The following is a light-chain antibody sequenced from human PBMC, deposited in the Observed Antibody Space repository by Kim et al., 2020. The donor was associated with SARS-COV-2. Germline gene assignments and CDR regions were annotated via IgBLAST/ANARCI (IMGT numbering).Light chain of an antibody. CDR1: QSVSSN. V-gene: IGKV3-15*01. Sequence: SPGERATLSCRASQSVSSNLAWYQLKPGQAPRLLIYRASIRAPGISLRFSGSGSETDFTLTISSLQSEDFAIYFCQQYDNWPPITFGQGTRVEIK. J-gene: IGKJ5*01. CDR2: RAS. CDR3: QQYDNWPPIT.